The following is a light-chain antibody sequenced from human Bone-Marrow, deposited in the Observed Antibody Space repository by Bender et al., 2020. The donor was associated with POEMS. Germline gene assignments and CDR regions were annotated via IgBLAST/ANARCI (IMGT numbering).Light chain of an antibody. CDR1: STDVRSDNL. Sequence: QSALTQPASVSGSPGQSITISCTKSSTDVRSDNLVSWYQQHPGKAPKLMIYEGYKRPSGVPDRFSGSKSGTSASLAITGLQSDDEAIYFCVAWDASLNGWVFGGGTKLTVL. CDR2: EGY. V-gene: IGLV2-14*02. CDR3: VAWDASLNGWV. J-gene: IGLJ3*02.